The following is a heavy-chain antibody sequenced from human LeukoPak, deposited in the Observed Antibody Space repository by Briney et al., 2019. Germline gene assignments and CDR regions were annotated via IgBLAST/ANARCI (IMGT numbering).Heavy chain of an antibody. D-gene: IGHD2-21*02. CDR2: IHANSDVT. V-gene: IGHV1-2*02. CDR1: GYNFINYF. Sequence: VASVNVSCKTSGYNFINYFIHCVRQAPGQGLEWMGWIHANSDVTDCAQKFKGMVTLTRDMSINTGYMDMSGLTTYDTAVYYCTREYRIFCGRNCYPANFYHFGLDVWGQGTAVTVS. J-gene: IGHJ6*02. CDR3: TREYRIFCGRNCYPANFYHFGLDV.